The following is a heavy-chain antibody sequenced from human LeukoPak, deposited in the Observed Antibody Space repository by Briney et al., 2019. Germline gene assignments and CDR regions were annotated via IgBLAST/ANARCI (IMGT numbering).Heavy chain of an antibody. CDR2: INPSGGST. J-gene: IGHJ4*02. V-gene: IGHV1-46*01. D-gene: IGHD1-7*01. CDR3: ARVTGTTLKFDY. Sequence: GASVKVSCKAFGYTFTSYYMHWVRQAPGQGLEWMGIINPSGGSTSYAQKFQGRVTMTRDTSTSTVYMELSSLRSEDTAVYYCARVTGTTLKFDYWGQGTLVTVSS. CDR1: GYTFTSYY.